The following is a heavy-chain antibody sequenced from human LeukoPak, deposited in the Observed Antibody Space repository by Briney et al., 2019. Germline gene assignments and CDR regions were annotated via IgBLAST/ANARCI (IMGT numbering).Heavy chain of an antibody. CDR3: ARDHCSSTTCYFED. D-gene: IGHD2-2*01. CDR1: GFTFYDFG. J-gene: IGHJ4*02. Sequence: PGGSLRLSCVASGFTFYDFGLSWVRHVPGRGLEWVARISWNGANTGYADSVKGRFTISRDNAENSLFLQMNSLTADDTALYYCARDHCSSTTCYFEDWGQGTLVTVSS. V-gene: IGHV3-20*04. CDR2: ISWNGANT.